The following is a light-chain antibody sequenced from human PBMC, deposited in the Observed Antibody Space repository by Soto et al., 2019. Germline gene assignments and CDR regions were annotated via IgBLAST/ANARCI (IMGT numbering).Light chain of an antibody. Sequence: EIVMTQSPVTLSASPGESATLSCRASQSVSSNLAWYQQKPGQAPRLLIYGASTRATGTPARFSGSGSGTEFTLTISSLQSEDFAVYYCQQYNNWPETFGQGTKVDIK. CDR3: QQYNNWPET. CDR2: GAS. CDR1: QSVSSN. V-gene: IGKV3-15*01. J-gene: IGKJ1*01.